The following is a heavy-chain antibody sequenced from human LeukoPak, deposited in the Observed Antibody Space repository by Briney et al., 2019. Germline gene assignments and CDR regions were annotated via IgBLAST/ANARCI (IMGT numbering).Heavy chain of an antibody. Sequence: ASVKVSCKASGYTFTGYYMHWVRQAPGQGLEWMGWINPNSGGTNYAQKFQGRVTMTRDTSISTAYMELSRLRSDDTAVYYCAESLGYCSGGSCYSFDYWGQGTLVTVSS. CDR3: AESLGYCSGGSCYSFDY. CDR1: GYTFTGYY. V-gene: IGHV1-2*02. CDR2: INPNSGGT. J-gene: IGHJ4*02. D-gene: IGHD2-15*01.